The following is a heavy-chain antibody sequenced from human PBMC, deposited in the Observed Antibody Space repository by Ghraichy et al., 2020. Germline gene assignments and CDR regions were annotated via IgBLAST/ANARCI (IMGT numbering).Heavy chain of an antibody. Sequence: ASVKVSCKASGYTFTSYGISWVRQAPGQGLEWMGWISAYNGNTNYAQKLQGRVTMTTDTSTSTAYMELRSLRSDDTAVYYCARGYSGYDLGTNFDYWGQGTLVTVSS. CDR3: ARGYSGYDLGTNFDY. J-gene: IGHJ4*02. CDR1: GYTFTSYG. D-gene: IGHD5-12*01. V-gene: IGHV1-18*01. CDR2: ISAYNGNT.